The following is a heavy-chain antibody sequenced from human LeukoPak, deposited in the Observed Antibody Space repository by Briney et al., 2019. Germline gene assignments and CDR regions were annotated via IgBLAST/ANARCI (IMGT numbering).Heavy chain of an antibody. V-gene: IGHV3-23*01. J-gene: IGHJ4*02. Sequence: PGGSLRLPCAASGFTLSTYAMSWVRQTPGKGLEWVAATSSSDAGTYHADSVRGRFTISRDNSKNTLYLQMNSLRVEDTAVYYCARVAKYYYGSETYYFFEHWGQGTPVTASS. D-gene: IGHD3-10*01. CDR2: TSSSDAGT. CDR1: GFTLSTYA. CDR3: ARVAKYYYGSETYYFFEH.